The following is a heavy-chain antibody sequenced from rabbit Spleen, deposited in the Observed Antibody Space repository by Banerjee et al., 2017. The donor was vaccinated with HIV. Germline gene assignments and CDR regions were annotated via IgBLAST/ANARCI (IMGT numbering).Heavy chain of an antibody. CDR2: IYAGSSGTT. V-gene: IGHV1S40*01. CDR3: ARDAASSFSSYGMDL. CDR1: GFSFSSSYW. J-gene: IGHJ6*01. Sequence: QSLEESGGDLVKPGASLTLTCTASGFSFSSSYWICWVRQAPGKGLEWIACIYAGSSGTTYYASGAKGRFTISKTSSTTVTLQMTSLTAADTATYFCARDAASSFSSYGMDLWGPGTLVTVS. D-gene: IGHD8-1*01.